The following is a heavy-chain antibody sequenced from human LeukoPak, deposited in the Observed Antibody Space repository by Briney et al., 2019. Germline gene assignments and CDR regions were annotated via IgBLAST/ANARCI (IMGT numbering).Heavy chain of an antibody. Sequence: GGSLRPSCAASGFSFSSYEMNWVRQAPGKGLEWISYIDASGTITHYADFVEGRFTISRDNAKNSLYLQVTNLRGEDAGVYYCARDGTPNYRTGWVYMDVWGKGTTVTISS. CDR1: GFSFSSYE. CDR3: ARDGTPNYRTGWVYMDV. J-gene: IGHJ6*04. D-gene: IGHD6-25*01. CDR2: IDASGTIT. V-gene: IGHV3-48*03.